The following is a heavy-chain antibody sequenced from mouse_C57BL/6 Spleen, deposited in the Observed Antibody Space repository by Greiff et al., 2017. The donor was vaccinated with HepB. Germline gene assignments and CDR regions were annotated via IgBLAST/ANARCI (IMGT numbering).Heavy chain of an antibody. CDR3: AREDGNYDFDY. CDR2: INPNNGGT. J-gene: IGHJ2*01. Sequence: EVQLQQSGPELVKPGASVKISCKASGYTFTDYYMNWVKQSHGKSLEWIGDINPNNGGTSYNQKFKGKATLTVDKSSSTAYMELRSLTSEDSAVYYCAREDGNYDFDYWGQGTTLTVSS. CDR1: GYTFTDYY. D-gene: IGHD2-1*01. V-gene: IGHV1-26*01.